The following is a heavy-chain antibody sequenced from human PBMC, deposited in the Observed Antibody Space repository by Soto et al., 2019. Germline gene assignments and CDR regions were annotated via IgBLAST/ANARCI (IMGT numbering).Heavy chain of an antibody. V-gene: IGHV1-3*01. CDR2: INAGNGNT. J-gene: IGHJ6*02. Sequence: QVQLVQSGAEVKKPGASVKVSCKASGYTFTSYAMHWVRQAPGQRLEGMGWINAGNGNTKYSQKFQGRVTITRDTSASTAYMELSSLRSEDTAVYYCARERDYYGSGSYDYYYGMDVWGQGTTVTVSS. CDR1: GYTFTSYA. CDR3: ARERDYYGSGSYDYYYGMDV. D-gene: IGHD3-10*01.